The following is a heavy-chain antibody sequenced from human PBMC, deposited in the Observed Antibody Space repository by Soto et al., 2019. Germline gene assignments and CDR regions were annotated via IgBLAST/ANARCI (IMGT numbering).Heavy chain of an antibody. Sequence: SETLSLTCAVFGGSFSGYYWTWIRQPPGKGLEWIGELTHDGNINYNPSLKSRITINPDTSNNQFSLQLTSLSPDDTAVYYCARLRGDSWFDFWGQGTRVTVSS. CDR3: ARLRGDSWFDF. CDR2: LTHDGNI. CDR1: GGSFSGYY. J-gene: IGHJ5*01. V-gene: IGHV4-34*01.